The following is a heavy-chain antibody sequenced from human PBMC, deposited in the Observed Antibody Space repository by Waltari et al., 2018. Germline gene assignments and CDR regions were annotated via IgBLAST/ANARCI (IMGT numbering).Heavy chain of an antibody. CDR1: ESSFTDYW. CDR2: ICPGESDT. J-gene: IGHJ1*01. D-gene: IGHD4-17*01. Sequence: EVQLVQSGAEMKKPGESLRIACRGSESSFTDYWIGWVRQTPGKGLELMGRICPGESDTRYNPSIQGQVAISADKSIATAYLQWRSLQDSDTAMYYCVTMRIYMTTIISWGQGTLVTVSA. CDR3: VTMRIYMTTIIS. V-gene: IGHV5-51*01.